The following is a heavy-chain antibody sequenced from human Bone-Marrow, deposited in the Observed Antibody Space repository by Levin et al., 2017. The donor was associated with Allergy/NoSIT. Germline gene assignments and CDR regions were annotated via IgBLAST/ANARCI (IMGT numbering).Heavy chain of an antibody. CDR1: GASFSRYQ. J-gene: IGHJ4*02. CDR2: IYSSGST. D-gene: IGHD2-15*01. CDR3: ARTLGYCSGDSCYFYFDY. V-gene: IGHV4-59*01. Sequence: SETLSLTCTVSGASFSRYQWTWIRQSPGRALEWIGYIYSSGSTKYNPSLKSRVTMSVDSSKNQFSLKLSSVTAADSAVYYCARTLGYCSGDSCYFYFDYWGRGTLVTVSS.